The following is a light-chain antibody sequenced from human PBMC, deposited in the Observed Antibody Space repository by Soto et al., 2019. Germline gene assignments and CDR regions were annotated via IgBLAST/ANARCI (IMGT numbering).Light chain of an antibody. J-gene: IGKJ4*01. Sequence: EIVLTQSPGTLSLSPGERATLSCRASQSVSSSYLAWYQQKPGQAPRLLMFGASSRATVIPDRFSGSGSGTDFTLTISRLEPEDFAVYYCQQYASAPLAFGGGTRVDVK. CDR3: QQYASAPLA. V-gene: IGKV3-20*01. CDR1: QSVSSSY. CDR2: GAS.